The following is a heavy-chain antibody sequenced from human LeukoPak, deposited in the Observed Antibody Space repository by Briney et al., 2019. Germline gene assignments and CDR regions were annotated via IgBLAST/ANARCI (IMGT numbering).Heavy chain of an antibody. CDR1: GFTFSSYW. Sequence: PGGSLRLSCAASGFTFSSYWMHWVRQAPGKGLVWVSRINSQGSSTSYADSVKGRFTISRDNAKNTLHLQMNSLRAEDTAVYYCARDRDGYSPLGRWGQGTLVTVSS. CDR2: INSQGSST. CDR3: ARDRDGYSPLGR. V-gene: IGHV3-74*01. J-gene: IGHJ4*02. D-gene: IGHD5-24*01.